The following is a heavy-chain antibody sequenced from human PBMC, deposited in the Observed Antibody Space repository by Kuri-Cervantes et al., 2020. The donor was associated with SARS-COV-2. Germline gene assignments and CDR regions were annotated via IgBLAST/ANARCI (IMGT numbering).Heavy chain of an antibody. CDR1: GFSLSTSGVG. V-gene: IGHV2-5*01. J-gene: IGHJ6*03. CDR2: IYWNDDK. CDR3: AHWGRSDYYYYMDV. D-gene: IGHD7-27*01. Sequence: SGPTLVKPTQTLTLTCTFSGFSLSTSGVGVGWILQPPGKALEWLALIYWNDDKRYSPSLKSRLTITKDTSKNQVVLTMTNMDPVDTATYYCAHWGRSDYYYYMDVWGKGTTVTVSS.